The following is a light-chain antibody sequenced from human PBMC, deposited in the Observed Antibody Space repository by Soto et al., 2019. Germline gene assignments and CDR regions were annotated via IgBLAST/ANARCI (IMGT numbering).Light chain of an antibody. V-gene: IGLV2-14*01. CDR2: EVS. CDR3: SSYTSSSTSPYV. J-gene: IGLJ1*01. CDR1: SNDVGGYKY. Sequence: QSALTQPPSASGSPGQSVTISCTGTSNDVGGYKYVSWYQQHPGKAPKLMIYEVSNRPSGVSNRFSGSKSGNTASLTISGLQAEDEADYYCSSYTSSSTSPYVFGTGTKLTVL.